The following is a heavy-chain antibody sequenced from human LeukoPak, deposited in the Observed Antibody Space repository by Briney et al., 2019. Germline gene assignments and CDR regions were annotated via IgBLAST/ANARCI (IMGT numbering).Heavy chain of an antibody. CDR2: ISDDGADR. Sequence: GGSLRLSCAASGFTFNNYAMSWVRQAPGKALEWVSAISDDGADRKYARSVKGRFTISRDNAKNSLYLQMNSLRAEDTAVYYRARGATARSHDFWSAFDYWGQGTLVTVSS. J-gene: IGHJ4*02. CDR3: ARGATARSHDFWSAFDY. D-gene: IGHD3-3*01. CDR1: GFTFNNYA. V-gene: IGHV3-23*01.